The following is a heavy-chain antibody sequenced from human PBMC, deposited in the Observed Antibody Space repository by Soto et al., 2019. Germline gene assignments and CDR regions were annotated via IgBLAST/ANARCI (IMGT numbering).Heavy chain of an antibody. J-gene: IGHJ5*02. CDR1: GYRYGNTG. CDR2: ISPYTGST. V-gene: IGHV1-18*01. Sequence: APVKVSCEATGYRYGNTGISWILQAAGQGLEWMGWISPYTGSTDSAQSFQGRVTLITDTSTSTAYMELRSLRSDDTAVYYCARVTYSRSGGGPAWFDPWG. D-gene: IGHD6-13*01. CDR3: ARVTYSRSGGGPAWFDP.